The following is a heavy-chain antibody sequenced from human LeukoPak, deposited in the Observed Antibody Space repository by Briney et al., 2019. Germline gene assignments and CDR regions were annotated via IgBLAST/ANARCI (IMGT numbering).Heavy chain of an antibody. CDR2: IYPGDSDT. Sequence: GESLKSSCKGSGYSFTSYWIGWVRQMPGKGLEWMGSIYPGDSDTRYSPSFQGQVTISADKSISTAYLQWSSLKASHTAMYYCARLPRQLLWFGELFYFDYWGQGTLVTVSS. D-gene: IGHD3-10*01. CDR1: GYSFTSYW. J-gene: IGHJ4*02. V-gene: IGHV5-51*01. CDR3: ARLPRQLLWFGELFYFDY.